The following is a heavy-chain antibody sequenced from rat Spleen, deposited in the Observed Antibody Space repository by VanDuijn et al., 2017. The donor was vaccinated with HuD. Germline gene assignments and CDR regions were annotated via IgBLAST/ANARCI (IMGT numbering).Heavy chain of an antibody. V-gene: IGHV5-27*01. CDR3: TRGGYCMY. CDR1: GFTFSNYY. J-gene: IGHJ2*01. CDR2: ISTSGNRA. Sequence: EVQLVESDGGLVQPGRSLKLSCAASGFTFSNYYMAWVRQAPTKDLEWVATISTSGNRAYYPDSVEGRFTISRDTAESTLYLQMTSLRSEDTAAYYLTRGGYCMYWGQSGMLTVS. D-gene: IGHD1-12*03.